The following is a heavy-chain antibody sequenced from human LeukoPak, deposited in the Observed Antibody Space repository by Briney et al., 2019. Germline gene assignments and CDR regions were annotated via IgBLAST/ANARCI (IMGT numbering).Heavy chain of an antibody. CDR2: IYTGVST. J-gene: IGHJ6*03. Sequence: PGGSLTLSCTASGVTVSNNYMSWVGQAPGQGLEWVSVIYTGVSTYYADSVKGRFAISRDNSKNTLYLQMNSLRAEDTGVYYCARVRPHPIIDVWGKGTTVTVSS. CDR3: ARVRPHPIIDV. D-gene: IGHD6-6*01. CDR1: GVTVSNNY. V-gene: IGHV3-53*01.